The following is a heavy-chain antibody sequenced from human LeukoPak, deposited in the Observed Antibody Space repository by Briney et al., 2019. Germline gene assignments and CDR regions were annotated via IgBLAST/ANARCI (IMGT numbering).Heavy chain of an antibody. CDR2: INPNSGGT. D-gene: IGHD2-21*01. V-gene: IGHV1-2*02. CDR3: ARAYCGGDCYRTCFDY. Sequence: GASVKVSCKASGYTFTGYYMHWVRQAPGQGLEWMGWINPNSGGTNYAQKFQGRVTMTRDTSISTAYMELSRLRSDDTAVYYCARAYCGGDCYRTCFDYWGQGTLVTVSS. J-gene: IGHJ4*02. CDR1: GYTFTGYY.